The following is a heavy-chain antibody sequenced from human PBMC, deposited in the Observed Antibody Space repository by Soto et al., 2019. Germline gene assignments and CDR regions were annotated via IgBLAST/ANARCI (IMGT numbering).Heavy chain of an antibody. CDR2: INSDGSST. CDR3: ARDDRDYVWGSFRYLDS. D-gene: IGHD3-16*01. J-gene: IGHJ4*02. CDR1: GFTFSSYW. V-gene: IGHV3-74*01. Sequence: VGSLRLSCAASGFTFSSYWMQWVRQAPGKGPVWVSRINSDGSSTTYAESVKGRFSVSRDNAKNTLYLQMDSLKTEDTAVYFCARDDRDYVWGSFRYLDSWGQGTQVTVSS.